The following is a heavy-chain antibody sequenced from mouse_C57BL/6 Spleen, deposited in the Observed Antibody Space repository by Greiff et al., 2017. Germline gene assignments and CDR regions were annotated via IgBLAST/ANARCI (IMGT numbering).Heavy chain of an antibody. CDR1: GYTFTDYE. D-gene: IGHD1-1*01. J-gene: IGHJ2*01. V-gene: IGHV1-15*01. Sequence: VQGVESGAELVRPGASVTLSCKASGYTFTDYEMHWVKQTPVHGLEWIGAIDPETGGTAYNQKFKGKAILTADKSSSTAYMELRSLTSEDSAVYYCTRGHSYGSSYLDYWGQGTTLTVSS. CDR3: TRGHSYGSSYLDY. CDR2: IDPETGGT.